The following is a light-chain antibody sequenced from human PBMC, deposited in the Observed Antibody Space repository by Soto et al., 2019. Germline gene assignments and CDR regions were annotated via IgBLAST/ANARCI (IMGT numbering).Light chain of an antibody. CDR1: SSDVGGYNY. CDR2: DVS. Sequence: QSALTQPRSVSGSPGQSVTISCTGTSSDVGGYNYVSWYQQHPGKAPKLIIYDVSKRPSGVPDRFSGSKSGNTAFLTISGLRAEDEADYYCCSYAGSYTLVFGGGTQLTVL. CDR3: CSYAGSYTLV. J-gene: IGLJ7*01. V-gene: IGLV2-11*01.